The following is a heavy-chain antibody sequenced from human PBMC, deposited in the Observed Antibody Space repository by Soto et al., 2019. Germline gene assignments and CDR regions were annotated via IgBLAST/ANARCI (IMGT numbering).Heavy chain of an antibody. V-gene: IGHV4-59*01. J-gene: IGHJ6*02. Sequence: SETLSLTCTVSGGSISSYYWSWIRQPPGKGLEWIGYIYYSGSTNYNPSFKSRVTISVDTSKNQFSLKLNSVTAADTAVYYCARDLWGYCGTDCYPLDVWGQGTTVTVSS. CDR1: GGSISSYY. CDR3: ARDLWGYCGTDCYPLDV. CDR2: IYYSGST. D-gene: IGHD2-21*02.